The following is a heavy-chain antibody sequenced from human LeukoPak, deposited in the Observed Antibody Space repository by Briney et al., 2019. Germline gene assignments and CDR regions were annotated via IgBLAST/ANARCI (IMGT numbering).Heavy chain of an antibody. CDR1: GFTFSDYA. V-gene: IGHV3-23*01. D-gene: IGHD3-3*01. CDR3: ARDLILEWLSGPGDY. Sequence: QPGGSLRLSCAASGFTFSDYALGWVRQAPGRGLEWVATLSGSGAGTYYSDSVKGRFTISRDNSKNTLYLQMNSLRPEDTAVYYCARDLILEWLSGPGDYWGQGTLVTVSS. J-gene: IGHJ4*02. CDR2: LSGSGAGT.